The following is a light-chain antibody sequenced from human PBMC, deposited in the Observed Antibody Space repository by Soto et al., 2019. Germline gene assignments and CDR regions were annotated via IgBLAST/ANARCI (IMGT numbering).Light chain of an antibody. J-gene: IGKJ4*01. CDR2: GVS. Sequence: EIVSTQSPGTLSLSPGERATLSCRARQSVTSNYLAWYQQKPGQAPRLLIYGVSSRATGIPDRFSGSGSGTDFTLTISRVEPEDFAVYFCQQYGTSPLTFGGGTKVDIK. CDR1: QSVTSNY. CDR3: QQYGTSPLT. V-gene: IGKV3-20*01.